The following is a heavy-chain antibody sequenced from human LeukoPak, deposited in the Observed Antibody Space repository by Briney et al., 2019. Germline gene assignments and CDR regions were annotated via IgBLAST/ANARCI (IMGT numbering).Heavy chain of an antibody. CDR2: INDGDRT. Sequence: GGSLRLSCAASGFTFSSYWMTWVRQAPGKGLESVSIINDGDRTFYADSVKGRFTISRDNTKNMLYLQMNSLRAEDTAVYYCAGRTAMRYYYYYGMDVWGQGTTVTVSS. J-gene: IGHJ6*02. V-gene: IGHV3-66*01. CDR3: AGRTAMRYYYYYGMDV. D-gene: IGHD5-18*01. CDR1: GFTFSSYW.